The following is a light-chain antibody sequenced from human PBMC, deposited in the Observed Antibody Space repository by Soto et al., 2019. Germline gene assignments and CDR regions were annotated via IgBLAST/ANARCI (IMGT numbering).Light chain of an antibody. CDR1: SSDVGGYNY. Sequence: QSALTQPPSASGSPVQSVTISCTGTSSDVGGYNYVSWYQQHPGKAPKLMIYEVTKRPSGVPDRFSGSKSVNTASLTVSGLQAEDEADYYCSSYGGSHSYGFGTETKVTVL. CDR3: SSYGGSHSYG. J-gene: IGLJ1*01. V-gene: IGLV2-8*01. CDR2: EVT.